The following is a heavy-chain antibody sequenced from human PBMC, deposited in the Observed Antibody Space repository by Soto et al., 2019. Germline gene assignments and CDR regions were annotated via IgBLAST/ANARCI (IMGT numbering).Heavy chain of an antibody. V-gene: IGHV2-5*02. CDR1: GFSLNSYGVG. CDR2: NYWDDDQ. J-gene: IGHJ4*02. Sequence: QITLKESGPTVVKPTQTLTLTCTVSGFSLNSYGVGVGWIRQPPGKTLEWIALNYWDDDQVYRPSLASRLTISKDVSENQVVLTMTNMDPADPATYSCIHTSFYKGDVWCRGTLVTVNS. D-gene: IGHD3-16*02. CDR3: IHTSFYKGDV.